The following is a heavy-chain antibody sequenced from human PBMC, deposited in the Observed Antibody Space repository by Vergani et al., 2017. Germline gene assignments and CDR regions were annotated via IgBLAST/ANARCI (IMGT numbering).Heavy chain of an antibody. J-gene: IGHJ4*02. CDR3: ARSRIYYGAGGPDY. CDR2: VSFRGDT. Sequence: QVQLQESGPGLVKPSQTLSLTCSVSGDSISSGVYYWSWIRQPPGKGLEWMGYVSFRGDTLYDPSVKGRMTISLNTSSNQFSLYLTSVTAADTAVYYFARSRIYYGAGGPDYWGQGTLVTVSS. CDR1: GDSISSGVYY. V-gene: IGHV4-61*08. D-gene: IGHD3-10*01.